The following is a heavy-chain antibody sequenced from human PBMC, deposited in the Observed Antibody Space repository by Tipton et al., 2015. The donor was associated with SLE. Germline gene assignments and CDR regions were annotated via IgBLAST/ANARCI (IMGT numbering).Heavy chain of an antibody. D-gene: IGHD4-17*01. Sequence: TLSLTCTVSGGSISSHYWSWIRQAPGKGLEWIGYISNSETTNYNPSLKSRVTISVDTSKNQFSLKLRSVTAADTAVYYCARVIFYGDYTPGWFDPWGQGTLVTVSS. V-gene: IGHV4-59*11. CDR3: ARVIFYGDYTPGWFDP. CDR1: GGSISSHY. J-gene: IGHJ5*02. CDR2: ISNSETT.